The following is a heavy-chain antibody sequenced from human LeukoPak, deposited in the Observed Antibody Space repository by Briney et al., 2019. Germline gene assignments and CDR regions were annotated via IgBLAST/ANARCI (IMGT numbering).Heavy chain of an antibody. Sequence: GGSLRLSCAASGFAFSSYAMHWVREAPGKGLEWVAVILYDGSNKYYADSVKGRFTISRDNSKNTLYLQMNSLRAEDTAVYYCARLWFGELSRSPARDDYWGQGTLVTVSS. V-gene: IGHV3-30*04. J-gene: IGHJ4*02. CDR3: ARLWFGELSRSPARDDY. D-gene: IGHD3-10*01. CDR2: ILYDGSNK. CDR1: GFAFSSYA.